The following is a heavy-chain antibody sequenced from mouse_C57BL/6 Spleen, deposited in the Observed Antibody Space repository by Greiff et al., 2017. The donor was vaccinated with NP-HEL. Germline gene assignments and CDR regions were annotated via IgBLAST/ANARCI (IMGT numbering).Heavy chain of an antibody. V-gene: IGHV1-53*01. Sequence: QVQLQQPGTELVKPGASVKLSCKASGYTFTSYWMHWVKQRPGQGLEWIGNINPSNGGTNYNEKFKSKSTMTVYKSSSTAYMQLSSLTAEDSAVYYCARPQTAKATWFAYWGKGTLVTVSA. D-gene: IGHD3-2*02. CDR3: ARPQTAKATWFAY. J-gene: IGHJ3*01. CDR2: INPSNGGT. CDR1: GYTFTSYW.